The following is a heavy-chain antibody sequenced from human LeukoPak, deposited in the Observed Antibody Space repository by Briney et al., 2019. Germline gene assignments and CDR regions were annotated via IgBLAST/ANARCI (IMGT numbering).Heavy chain of an antibody. D-gene: IGHD2-2*01. CDR3: ARHEGVCSSTSCYPFWYWHY. CDR1: GGSISSSSYY. Sequence: PSETLSLTCTVSGGSISSSSYYWGWIRQPPGKGLEWIGSIYYSGSTYYNPSLKSRVTISVDTSKNQFSLKLSSVTAADTAVYYCARHEGVCSSTSCYPFWYWHYWGQGTLVTVSS. J-gene: IGHJ4*02. V-gene: IGHV4-39*01. CDR2: IYYSGST.